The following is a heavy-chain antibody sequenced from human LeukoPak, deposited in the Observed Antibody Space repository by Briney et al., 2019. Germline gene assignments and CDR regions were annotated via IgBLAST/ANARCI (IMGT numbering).Heavy chain of an antibody. Sequence: GGSLRLSCAASGFTFSSYSMNWVRQAPGKGLEWVSSISSSSYIYYADSVKGRFTISRDNAKNSLYLQMNSLRAEDTAVYYCASIAAGTDYFDYWGQGTLVTVSS. CDR3: ASIAAGTDYFDY. D-gene: IGHD6-13*01. V-gene: IGHV3-21*01. CDR1: GFTFSSYS. CDR2: ISSSSYI. J-gene: IGHJ4*02.